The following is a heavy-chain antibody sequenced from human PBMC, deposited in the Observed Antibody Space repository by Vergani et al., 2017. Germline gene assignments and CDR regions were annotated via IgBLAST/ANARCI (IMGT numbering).Heavy chain of an antibody. CDR3: ESKMFGYYYDSSGYYHQGGYYYYGMDV. CDR2: IIPIFGTA. J-gene: IGHJ6*02. D-gene: IGHD3-22*01. CDR1: GGTFSSYA. V-gene: IGHV1-69*01. Sequence: QVQLVQSGAEVKKPGSSVKVSCKASGGTFSSYAISWVRQAPGQGLEWMGGIIPIFGTANYAQKFQGRVTMTADESTSTAYMELSSLRSEDTAVYYCESKMFGYYYDSSGYYHQGGYYYYGMDVWGQGTTVTVSS.